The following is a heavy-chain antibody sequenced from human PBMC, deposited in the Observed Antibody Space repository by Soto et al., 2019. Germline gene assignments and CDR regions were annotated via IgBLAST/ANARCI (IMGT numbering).Heavy chain of an antibody. D-gene: IGHD3-10*01. Sequence: PGGSLRLSCVASGFSFTNYIINWVRQAPGKGLEWVSSISSNSRYVYYADSVKGRFTISRDNAKNSVYLQMSSLRAEDTAVYYCARDIRAIAFDYWGQGTLVTVS. CDR3: ARDIRAIAFDY. CDR1: GFSFTNYI. V-gene: IGHV3-21*01. CDR2: ISSNSRYV. J-gene: IGHJ4*02.